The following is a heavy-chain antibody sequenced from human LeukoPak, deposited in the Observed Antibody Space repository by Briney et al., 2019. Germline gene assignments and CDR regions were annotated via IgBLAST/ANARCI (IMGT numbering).Heavy chain of an antibody. V-gene: IGHV3-23*01. CDR3: ARGLFPYQLIAVTGRY. CDR2: ISGSGGST. J-gene: IGHJ4*02. D-gene: IGHD6-19*01. Sequence: GGSLRLSCEASGFILSNYAMSWVRQAPGKGLEWVSTISGSGGSTYYADSVKGRFTLSGDNSKNTLYLQLNSLRVEDAAVYYCARGLFPYQLIAVTGRYWGQGTLVTVSS. CDR1: GFILSNYA.